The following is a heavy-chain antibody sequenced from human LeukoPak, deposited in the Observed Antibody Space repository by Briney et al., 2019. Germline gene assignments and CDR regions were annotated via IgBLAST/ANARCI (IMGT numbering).Heavy chain of an antibody. CDR1: GGSISSYY. V-gene: IGHV4-59*12. CDR3: ARTRITIFGVVITFDY. Sequence: SETLSLTCTVSGGSISSYYWSWIRQPPGKGLEWIGYIYYSGSTNYNPSLKSRVTISVDTSKNQFSLKLSSVTAADTAVYYCARTRITIFGVVITFDYWGQGTLVTVSS. J-gene: IGHJ4*02. D-gene: IGHD3-3*01. CDR2: IYYSGST.